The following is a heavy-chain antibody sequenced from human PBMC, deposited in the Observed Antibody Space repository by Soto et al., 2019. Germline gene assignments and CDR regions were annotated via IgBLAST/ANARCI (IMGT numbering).Heavy chain of an antibody. V-gene: IGHV3-30*18. CDR2: VSSDGNNK. Sequence: GGSLRLSCVASGFSFSNYGMHWVRQAPGKGLEWVAFVSSDGNNKYYAESVKGRFTISRDNAKNTLYLQVDRLTVDDTAVYYCAKDRVIQLLPIWPDPWGQGTLVTVSS. J-gene: IGHJ5*02. D-gene: IGHD2-2*01. CDR1: GFSFSNYG. CDR3: AKDRVIQLLPIWPDP.